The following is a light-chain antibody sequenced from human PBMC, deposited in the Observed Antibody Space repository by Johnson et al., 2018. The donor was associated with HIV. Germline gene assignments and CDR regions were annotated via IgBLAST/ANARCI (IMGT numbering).Light chain of an antibody. CDR3: GTWDSSLSASYV. J-gene: IGLJ1*01. V-gene: IGLV1-51*01. CDR2: ENN. CDR1: SSNIGNNY. Sequence: QSVLTQPPSMSAAPGQKVTIPCSGSSSNIGNNYASWYQQVPGTAPKLLIYENNKRPSGIPDRFSGSKSGTSATLGITGLQTGDEADYYCGTWDSSLSASYVCGTGTKVTVL.